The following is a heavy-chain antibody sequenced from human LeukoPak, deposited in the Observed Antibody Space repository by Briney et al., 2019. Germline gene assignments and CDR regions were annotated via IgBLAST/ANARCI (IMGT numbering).Heavy chain of an antibody. J-gene: IGHJ4*02. Sequence: PGGSLRLSCAASGFTVSSDYMSWVRQAPGKGLEWVSVIYSGGETYYADSVKGRFTISRDNSKNTLYLQMNSLRPEDTAVYYCARVNGGKVVEYYFDYWGQGTLVTVSS. CDR2: IYSGGET. D-gene: IGHD2-15*01. CDR1: GFTVSSDY. V-gene: IGHV3-66*02. CDR3: ARVNGGKVVEYYFDY.